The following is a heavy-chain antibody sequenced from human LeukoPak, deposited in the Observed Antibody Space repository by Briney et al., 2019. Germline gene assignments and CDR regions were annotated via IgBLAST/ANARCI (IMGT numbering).Heavy chain of an antibody. CDR3: ARDGPLGYCSSTSCYRWFDP. V-gene: IGHV1-69*04. CDR1: GGTFSSYA. Sequence: ASGKVSCKASGGTFSSYAISWGRQAPGQGLEWRGRIMPILGIANYAQKFQGRVTITSDKSRRTAYMELSSLRSEDTAVYYCARDGPLGYCSSTSCYRWFDPWGQGTLVTVSS. D-gene: IGHD2-2*01. J-gene: IGHJ5*02. CDR2: IMPILGIA.